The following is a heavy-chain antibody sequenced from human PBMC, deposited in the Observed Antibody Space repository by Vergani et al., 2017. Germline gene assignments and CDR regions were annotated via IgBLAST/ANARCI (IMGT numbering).Heavy chain of an antibody. J-gene: IGHJ3*02. CDR2: INHSGTT. V-gene: IGHV4-34*01. CDR3: ANRYSVAAFDI. D-gene: IGHD2-15*01. Sequence: QVQLQQWGAGLLKPSETLSLTCAVYGESLSSYYWSWIRQPPGKGLEWIGEINHSGTTNYNPSLKSRVTISVDTSKKQFSVNLNSVTAADTAVYYCANRYSVAAFDIWGQGTMVTVSS. CDR1: GESLSSYY.